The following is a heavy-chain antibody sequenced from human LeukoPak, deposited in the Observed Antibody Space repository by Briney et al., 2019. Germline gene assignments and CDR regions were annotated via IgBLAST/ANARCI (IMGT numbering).Heavy chain of an antibody. CDR2: INPSDDST. Sequence: ASVTVSCKASGYTFNISYMHWVRQAPGQGLEWMGIINPSDDSTRYAQKFQGRVTMTKDTSTNTVYMHLSSLSSDDTAVYYCARAYYESSAYRHAVYFDYWGQGTLVTVSS. V-gene: IGHV1-46*02. J-gene: IGHJ4*02. CDR3: ARAYYESSAYRHAVYFDY. D-gene: IGHD3-22*01. CDR1: GYTFNISY.